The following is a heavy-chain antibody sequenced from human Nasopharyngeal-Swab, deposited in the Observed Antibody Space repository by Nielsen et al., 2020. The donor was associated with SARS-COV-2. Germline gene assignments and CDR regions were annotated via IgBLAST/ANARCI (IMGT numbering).Heavy chain of an antibody. CDR1: GYTFSSYG. J-gene: IGHJ4*02. CDR2: IIPIFGTA. V-gene: IGHV1-69*13. D-gene: IGHD6-13*01. Sequence: SVKVSCKASGYTFSSYGINWVRQAPGQGLEWMGGIIPIFGTANYAQKFQGRVTITADESTSTAYMELSSLRSEDTAVYFCARRGGSSWKQEGYYLDYWGQGTLVTVSS. CDR3: ARRGGSSWKQEGYYLDY.